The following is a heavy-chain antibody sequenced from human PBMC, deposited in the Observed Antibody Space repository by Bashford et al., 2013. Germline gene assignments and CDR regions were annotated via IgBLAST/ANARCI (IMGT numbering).Heavy chain of an antibody. CDR2: ISSGVSTR. CDR3: ARVDWGTAVAGHYFDY. J-gene: IGHJ4*02. D-gene: IGHD6-19*01. Sequence: GSLRLSCAASGFTFSSYEMNWVRQAPGKGLEWVSFISSGVSTRYYADSVKGRFTISRDNAKNSLYLQMNSLKAEDTAVYYCARVDWGTAVAGHYFDYWGQGTLVTVSS. V-gene: IGHV3-48*03. CDR1: GFTFSSYE.